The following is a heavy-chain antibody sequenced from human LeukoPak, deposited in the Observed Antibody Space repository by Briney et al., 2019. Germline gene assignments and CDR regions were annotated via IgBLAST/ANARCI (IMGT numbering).Heavy chain of an antibody. Sequence: LETLSLTCTVSGGSISGNTYYGGWIRQPPGKGLEWIGSMFYNGSPYYNPSLKSRVTISVDTSNNQFSLRVSSVTAADTAVYYCARRRGYSGSYYYFDYWGQGTLVTVSS. V-gene: IGHV4-39*01. CDR1: GGSISGNTYY. J-gene: IGHJ4*02. CDR2: MFYNGSP. CDR3: ARRRGYSGSYYYFDY. D-gene: IGHD6-13*01.